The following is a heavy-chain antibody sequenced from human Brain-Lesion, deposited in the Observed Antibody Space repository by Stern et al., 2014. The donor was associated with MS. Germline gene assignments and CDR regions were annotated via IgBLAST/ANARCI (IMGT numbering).Heavy chain of an antibody. Sequence: EVQLEESGGDLVQPGRSLRLSCAAFGFPFDDYAMPWVRQGPGKGLEWVAGISWNSGTIGYADSVKGRFTTSRDNAYSSLYLQMNSLRPEDTALYYCARDITGSSAYFAYWGQGTLVTVSS. D-gene: IGHD1-14*01. CDR1: GFPFDDYA. J-gene: IGHJ4*02. CDR3: ARDITGSSAYFAY. V-gene: IGHV3-9*01. CDR2: ISWNSGTI.